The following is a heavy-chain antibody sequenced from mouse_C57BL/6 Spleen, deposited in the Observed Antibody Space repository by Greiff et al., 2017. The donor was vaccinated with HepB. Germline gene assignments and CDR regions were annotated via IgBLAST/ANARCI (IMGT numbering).Heavy chain of an antibody. CDR2: ISSGSSTI. J-gene: IGHJ4*01. V-gene: IGHV5-17*01. CDR1: GFTFSDYG. CDR3: ARGGDDYAMDY. Sequence: EVKVEESGGGLVKPGGSLKLSCAASGFTFSDYGMHWVRQAPEKGLEWVAYISSGSSTIYYADTVKGRFTISRDNAKNTLFLQMTSLRSEDTAMYYCARGGDDYAMDYWGQGTSVTVSS. D-gene: IGHD2-13*01.